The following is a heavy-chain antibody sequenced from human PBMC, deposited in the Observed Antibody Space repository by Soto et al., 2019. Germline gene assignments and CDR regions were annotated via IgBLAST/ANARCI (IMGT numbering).Heavy chain of an antibody. V-gene: IGHV5-51*01. CDR1: GYSFINYW. CDR3: TRPGSGSPTNDWYFDL. CDR2: IYPGDSDT. Sequence: GASLKISCKGSGYSFINYWIAGVRQMPGKGLEWMGIIYPGDSDTRYSPSFQGQVTISADKSITTAYLHWSSLKASDTAMYFCTRPGSGSPTNDWYFDLWGRGTLVTVSS. D-gene: IGHD6-19*01. J-gene: IGHJ2*01.